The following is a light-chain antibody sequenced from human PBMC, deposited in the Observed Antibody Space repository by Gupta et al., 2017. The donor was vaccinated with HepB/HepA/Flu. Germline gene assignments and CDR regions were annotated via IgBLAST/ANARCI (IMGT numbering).Light chain of an antibody. CDR1: SSNIGSNT. CDR3: AAWDDTLNGIL. Sequence: QSVLTQPPSASGTPGQRVTISCSGSSSNIGSNTVTWYQQLPGTAPKVLIYSNNQRPSGVPDRFSGSKSGISASLAISGLQSEDEADYSCAAWDDTLNGILFGGGTKLTVL. CDR2: SNN. J-gene: IGLJ3*02. V-gene: IGLV1-44*01.